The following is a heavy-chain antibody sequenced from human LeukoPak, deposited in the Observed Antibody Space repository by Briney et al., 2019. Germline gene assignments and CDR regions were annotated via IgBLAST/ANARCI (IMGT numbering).Heavy chain of an antibody. CDR1: GFAFSSYA. D-gene: IGHD3-10*01. J-gene: IGHJ4*01. CDR2: ISRRDDYT. CDR3: ANDYRSGSFHDF. Sequence: GGSLRLSCAASGFAFSSYAMSWVRQPPGKGLEWVSVISRRDDYTYYADSVKGRFTISRDNSKNTLYLQMNTLRAEDTAVYYCANDYRSGSFHDFWGQEPWSPSPQ. V-gene: IGHV3-23*01.